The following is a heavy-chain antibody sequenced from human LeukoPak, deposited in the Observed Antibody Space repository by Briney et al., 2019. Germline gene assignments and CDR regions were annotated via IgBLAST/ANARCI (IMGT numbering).Heavy chain of an antibody. CDR1: GFTFSDHY. CDR2: TRNKANSYTT. J-gene: IGHJ4*02. D-gene: IGHD1-1*01. CDR3: AATLGSGTSS. V-gene: IGHV3-72*01. Sequence: PGGSLRLSCAASGFTFSDHYMDWVRQAPGKGLEWVGRTRNKANSYTTEYAASVKGRFTISRDDSKNSLYLEMNSLKTEDTAVYYCAATLGSGTSSWGQGTLVTVSS.